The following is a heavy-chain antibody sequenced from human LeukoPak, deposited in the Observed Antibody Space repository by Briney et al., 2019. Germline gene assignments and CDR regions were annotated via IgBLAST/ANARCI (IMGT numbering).Heavy chain of an antibody. J-gene: IGHJ6*03. Sequence: ASVKVSCKASGYTFTGYYMHWVRQAPGQGLEWMGWINPNSGGTNYAQKFQGRVTMTRDTSISTAYMELSRLRSDDTAVYYCARAGRRVAVPAATDYYYYYMDVWGKGTTVTVSS. V-gene: IGHV1-2*02. CDR2: INPNSGGT. CDR1: GYTFTGYY. D-gene: IGHD2-2*01. CDR3: ARAGRRVAVPAATDYYYYYMDV.